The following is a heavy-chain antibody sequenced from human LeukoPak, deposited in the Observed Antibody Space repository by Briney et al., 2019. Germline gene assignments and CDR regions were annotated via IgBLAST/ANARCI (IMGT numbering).Heavy chain of an antibody. CDR2: IIPIFGKA. CDR3: ASDREATTSVY. D-gene: IGHD1-26*01. CDR1: GGTFSSYA. V-gene: IGHV1-69*01. Sequence: KVSCKASGGTFSSYAISWVRQAPGQGLEWMGGIIPIFGKANYAQKLQGRVTITADESKSTAYMEVSSLRSEDTAVYYCASDREATTSVYWGQGTLVTVSS. J-gene: IGHJ4*02.